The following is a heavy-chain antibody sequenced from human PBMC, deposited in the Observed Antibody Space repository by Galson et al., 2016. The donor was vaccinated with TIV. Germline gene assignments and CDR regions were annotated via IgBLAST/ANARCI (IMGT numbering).Heavy chain of an antibody. J-gene: IGHJ4*02. Sequence: SLRLSCAASGFTFSSYSMNWVRQAPGKGLQWVANIKEDGSEIYYVDSVKGRVTISRDNAKNSLYLQMSSLRAEDTAVYYCVRDRAYSTYDYWGQGTQVTVSS. CDR2: IKEDGSEI. V-gene: IGHV3-7*03. CDR1: GFTFSSYS. D-gene: IGHD4-11*01. CDR3: VRDRAYSTYDY.